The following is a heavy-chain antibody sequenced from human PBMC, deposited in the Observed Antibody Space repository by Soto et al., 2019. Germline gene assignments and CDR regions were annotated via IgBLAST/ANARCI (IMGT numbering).Heavy chain of an antibody. CDR2: ISWNGAFI. D-gene: IGHD4-4*01. J-gene: IGHJ4*02. CDR3: TRDIFRTITTVDF. CDR1: GFDFDDHA. V-gene: IGHV3-9*01. Sequence: EVQLVESGGGLVQPGRSLRLSCVGSGFDFDDHAMSWVRQAPGKGLEWVAGISWNGAFIGYANSVRGRFTISRGDAKNSLYLQMNSLRTEDTALYYCTRDIFRTITTVDFWGQGTLVTVSS.